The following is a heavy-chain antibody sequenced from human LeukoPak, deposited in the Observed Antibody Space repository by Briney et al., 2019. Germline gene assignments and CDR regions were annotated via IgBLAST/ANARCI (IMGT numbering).Heavy chain of an antibody. CDR3: ARDILGWLSSSWYYFDY. CDR2: INPNGGGT. J-gene: IGHJ4*02. CDR1: GYTFTGYY. D-gene: IGHD6-13*01. V-gene: IGHV1-2*02. Sequence: ASVKVSCKASGYTFTGYYMHWVRQAPGQGLEWMGWINPNGGGTNYAQKFQGRVTMTRDTSISTAYMELSRLRSDDAAVYYCARDILGWLSSSWYYFDYWGQGTLVTVSS.